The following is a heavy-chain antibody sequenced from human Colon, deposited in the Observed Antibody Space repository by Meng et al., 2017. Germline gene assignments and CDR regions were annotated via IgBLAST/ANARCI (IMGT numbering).Heavy chain of an antibody. V-gene: IGHV7-4-1*02. CDR1: GYSITRNG. J-gene: IGHJ4*02. CDR3: AREPQHFDY. Sequence: ASVKVSCKASGYSITRNGMNWVRQAPGQGLEWIGWINTDTGNPTYAPGFRGRFVFSLDTSVNTAYLEISSLKSEDTGVYYCAREPQHFDYWGQGTRVTVSS. CDR2: INTDTGNP. D-gene: IGHD1-1*01.